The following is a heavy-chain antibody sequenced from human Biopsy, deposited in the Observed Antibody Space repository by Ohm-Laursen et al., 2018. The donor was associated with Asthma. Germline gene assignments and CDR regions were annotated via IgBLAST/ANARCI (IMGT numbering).Heavy chain of an antibody. CDR1: GGSFSGYY. CDR2: IYYSGTT. V-gene: IGHV4-31*11. J-gene: IGHJ4*02. CDR3: ARERAGYYGSGSYLGY. D-gene: IGHD3-10*01. Sequence: SQTLSLTCAVYGGSFSGYYWSWMRHFPGKGLEWIGYIYYSGTTYYNPSLKSRLTISVDMSKNQFILHLTSVTAADTAVYYCARERAGYYGSGSYLGYWGQGTLVTVSS.